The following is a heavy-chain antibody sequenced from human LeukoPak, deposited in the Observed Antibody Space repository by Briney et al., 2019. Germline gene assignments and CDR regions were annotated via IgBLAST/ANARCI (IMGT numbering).Heavy chain of an antibody. CDR3: ARECPNWFDP. D-gene: IGHD5/OR15-5a*01. J-gene: IGHJ5*02. CDR1: GGSISSYY. V-gene: IGHV4-59*12. Sequence: SETLSLTCSVSGGSISSYYWNWIRRSPWKGLEWIGYTYDSGSTNYNPSLKSRVTISLDTSKNQFSLKLSSVTAADTAVYYCARECPNWFDPWGQGTLVTVSS. CDR2: TYDSGST.